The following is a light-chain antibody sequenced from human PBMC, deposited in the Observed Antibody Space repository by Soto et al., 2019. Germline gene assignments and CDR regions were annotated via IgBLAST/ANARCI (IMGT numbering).Light chain of an antibody. Sequence: EIVMTQSPANLSVSPGERATLSCRASQSVSSNLAWYQQKPGQGPRLLIYGASTRAAIIPARFSGSGSGTEFTLTINSLQSEDFAVYYCQQYHKWPPYTFGQGTKLEIK. CDR1: QSVSSN. CDR3: QQYHKWPPYT. V-gene: IGKV3-15*01. CDR2: GAS. J-gene: IGKJ2*01.